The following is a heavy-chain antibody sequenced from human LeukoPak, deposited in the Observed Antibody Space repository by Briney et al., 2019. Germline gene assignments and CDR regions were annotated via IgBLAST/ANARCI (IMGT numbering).Heavy chain of an antibody. J-gene: IGHJ4*02. CDR1: GGSFSGYY. V-gene: IGHV4-34*01. CDR3: ASLKRGYYGSGSYYTLDY. CDR2: INHSGST. D-gene: IGHD3-10*01. Sequence: SETLSLTCAVYGGSFSGYYWSWIRQPPGKGLEWIGEINHSGSTKYNPSLKSRVTISVDTSKNQFSLKLSSVTAADTAVYYCASLKRGYYGSGSYYTLDYWGQGTLVTVSS.